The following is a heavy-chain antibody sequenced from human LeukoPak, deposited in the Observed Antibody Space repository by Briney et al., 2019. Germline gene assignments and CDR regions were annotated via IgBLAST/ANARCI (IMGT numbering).Heavy chain of an antibody. V-gene: IGHV1-18*01. CDR1: GATFNNYV. D-gene: IGHD2-2*02. Sequence: ASVKVSCKASGATFNNYVITWVRQAPGQGLEWMGWISAYNGNTNYAQKLQGRVTMTTDTSTSTAYMELRSLRSDDTAVYYCARLAYCSSTSCYMYYYYGMDVWGQGTTVTVSS. CDR3: ARLAYCSSTSCYMYYYYGMDV. J-gene: IGHJ6*02. CDR2: ISAYNGNT.